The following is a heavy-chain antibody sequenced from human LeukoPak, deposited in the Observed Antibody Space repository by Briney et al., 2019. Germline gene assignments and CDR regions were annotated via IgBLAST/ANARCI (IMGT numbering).Heavy chain of an antibody. Sequence: GGSLRLSCAASGFTFSSYSMNWVRQAPGKGLEWVSYISSSSSTIYYADSVKGRFTISRDNAKNSLYLQMNSLRAEDTAVYYCARDRRDYGGNFFDYWGQGTLVTVSS. V-gene: IGHV3-48*04. D-gene: IGHD4-23*01. CDR3: ARDRRDYGGNFFDY. CDR2: ISSSSSTI. J-gene: IGHJ4*02. CDR1: GFTFSSYS.